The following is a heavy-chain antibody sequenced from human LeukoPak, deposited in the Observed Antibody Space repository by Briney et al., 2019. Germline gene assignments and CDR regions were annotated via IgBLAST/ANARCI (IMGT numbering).Heavy chain of an antibody. CDR1: GFTFDDYG. CDR2: INWNGGST. Sequence: PGGSLRLSCAASGFTFDDYGMSWVRQAPGKGLEWVSGINWNGGSTGYADSVKGRFTISRDNAKNSLYLQMNSLRAEDTALYYCARVPYYYDSSGYDAFDIWGQGTMVTVSS. D-gene: IGHD3-22*01. J-gene: IGHJ3*02. V-gene: IGHV3-20*04. CDR3: ARVPYYYDSSGYDAFDI.